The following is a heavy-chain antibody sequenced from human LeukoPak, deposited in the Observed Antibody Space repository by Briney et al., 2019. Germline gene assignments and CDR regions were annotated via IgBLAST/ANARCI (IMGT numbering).Heavy chain of an antibody. J-gene: IGHJ6*03. CDR3: TKDTSLWTTYYYMDV. D-gene: IGHD3/OR15-3a*01. V-gene: IGHV3-30*02. CDR2: TRYDGTYK. Sequence: GGSLRLSCAASGFSLSTYGMHWVRQAPGKGLEWVAFTRYDGTYKYYADSVEGRFTISRDNSKSTLYLQMNSLRAQDTAFYYCTKDTSLWTTYYYMDVWGKGTTVTVSS. CDR1: GFSLSTYG.